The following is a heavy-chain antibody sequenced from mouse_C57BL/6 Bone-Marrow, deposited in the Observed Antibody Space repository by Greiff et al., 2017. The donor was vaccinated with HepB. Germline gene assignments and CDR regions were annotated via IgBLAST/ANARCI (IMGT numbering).Heavy chain of an antibody. Sequence: QVQLQQPGAALLRPGSSVKLSCKASGYTFTSYWMDWVKQRPGQGLEWIGNIYPSDSETHYNQKFKNKATLTVDKSSSTAYMQLSSLTSEDSAVYYCAIGGYSNYLAWFAYWGQGTLVTVSA. D-gene: IGHD2-5*01. CDR1: GYTFTSYW. V-gene: IGHV1-61*01. CDR3: AIGGYSNYLAWFAY. J-gene: IGHJ3*01. CDR2: IYPSDSET.